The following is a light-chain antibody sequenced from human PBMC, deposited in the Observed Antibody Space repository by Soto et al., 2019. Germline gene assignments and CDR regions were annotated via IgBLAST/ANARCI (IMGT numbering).Light chain of an antibody. Sequence: QSALTQPASVSGSPGQSVTISCTGTSSDVGGYNYVSWYQQHPGKAPKLMIYDVSNRPSGVSNRFSGSKSGNTTSLTLSGLQAEGEADYYCSSYTSSSTLEVVFGGRTKLTVL. CDR1: SSDVGGYNY. J-gene: IGLJ2*01. CDR2: DVS. CDR3: SSYTSSSTLEVV. V-gene: IGLV2-14*01.